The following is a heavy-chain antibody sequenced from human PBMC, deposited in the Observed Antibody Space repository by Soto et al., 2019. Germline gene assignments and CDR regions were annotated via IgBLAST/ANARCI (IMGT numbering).Heavy chain of an antibody. CDR2: ISHDGSNQ. CDR1: GFTFRSYA. V-gene: IGHV3-30-3*01. Sequence: GGSLRLSCEASGFTFRSYAMQWVRQAPGKGLEWVAVISHDGSNQYYADSLKGRFTISRDNSKTTLYLQINSLRTEDTAVYYCAKATSAYTYGYFDYWGQGT. CDR3: AKATSAYTYGYFDY. J-gene: IGHJ4*02. D-gene: IGHD5-18*01.